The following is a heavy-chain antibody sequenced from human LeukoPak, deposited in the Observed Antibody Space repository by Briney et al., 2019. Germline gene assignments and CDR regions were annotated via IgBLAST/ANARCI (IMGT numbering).Heavy chain of an antibody. V-gene: IGHV4-34*09. CDR2: IYYSGST. CDR1: GGSFSGYY. J-gene: IGHJ4*02. CDR3: AKGRDTMVREVIMDNLDN. D-gene: IGHD3-10*01. Sequence: SETLSLTCAVYGGSFSGYYWSWIRQPPGKGLEWIGYIYYSGSTYYNPSLKSRVTISVDTSKNQFSLKLSSVTAADTAVYYFAKGRDTMVREVIMDNLDNWAQGTRVTVPP.